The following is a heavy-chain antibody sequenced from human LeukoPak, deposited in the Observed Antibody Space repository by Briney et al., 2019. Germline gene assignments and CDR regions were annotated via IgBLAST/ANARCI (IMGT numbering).Heavy chain of an antibody. V-gene: IGHV3-74*01. CDR1: GFTFSSYW. CDR2: INSDGSST. Sequence: PGGSLRLPCAASGFTFSSYWMHWVRQAPGKGLVWVSRINSDGSSTSYADSVKGRFTISRDNAKNTLYLQMNSLRAEDTAVYYCAGAAYQLPPNYWGQGTLVTVSS. CDR3: AGAAYQLPPNY. J-gene: IGHJ4*02. D-gene: IGHD2-2*01.